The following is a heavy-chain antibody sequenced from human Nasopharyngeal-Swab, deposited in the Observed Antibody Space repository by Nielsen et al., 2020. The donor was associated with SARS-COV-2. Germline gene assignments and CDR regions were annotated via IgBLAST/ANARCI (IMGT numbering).Heavy chain of an antibody. V-gene: IGHV1-8*01. J-gene: IGHJ6*02. CDR2: RNPNSGNT. D-gene: IGHD1-26*01. CDR1: GDTCTRYE. CDR3: ARTGYSGSYPYYYYYGMDV. Sequence: ASMKVCGKASGDTCTRYESNWERQATGQGREGMGWRNPNSGNTGYAQKFQGRVTMTRNTSISTAYRELSSLRSEDTPVYYCARTGYSGSYPYYYYYGMDVWGQGTTVTVSS.